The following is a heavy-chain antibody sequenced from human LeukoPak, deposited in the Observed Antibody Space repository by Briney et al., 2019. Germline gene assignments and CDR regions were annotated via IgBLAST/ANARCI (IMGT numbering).Heavy chain of an antibody. CDR1: GYTFTDNH. CDR3: ARELGLNAFDV. D-gene: IGHD7-27*01. J-gene: IGHJ3*01. CDR2: IDPNSGGT. V-gene: IGHV1-2*02. Sequence: GASVKVSCKASGYTFTDNHLYWVRQAPGQGLEWMGWIDPNSGGTNFAQNSQGRLTMTRDTSISTAYMELSRLTSDDTTVYYCARELGLNAFDVWGQGTMVTVSS.